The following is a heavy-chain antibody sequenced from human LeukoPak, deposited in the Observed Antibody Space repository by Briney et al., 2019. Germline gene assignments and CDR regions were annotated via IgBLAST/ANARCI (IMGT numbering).Heavy chain of an antibody. V-gene: IGHV3-30*04. J-gene: IGHJ6*02. CDR2: ISYDGSNK. CDR1: GFTFSSYA. D-gene: IGHD2-15*01. Sequence: GGSLRLSCAASGFTFSSYAMHWVRQAPGKGLEWVAVISYDGSNKYYADSMKGRFTISRDNSKNTLYLQMNSLRAEDTAVYYCARDVYCSGGSCYPPFGASDRAYYYGMDVWGQGTTVTVSS. CDR3: ARDVYCSGGSCYPPFGASDRAYYYGMDV.